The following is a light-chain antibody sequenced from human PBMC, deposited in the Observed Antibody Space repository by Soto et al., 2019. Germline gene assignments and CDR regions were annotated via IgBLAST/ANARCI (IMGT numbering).Light chain of an antibody. Sequence: EIVMTQSPATLSVSPGEGATLSCRASQSVSSNLAWYQLKPGQAPRLLIYDASTSASGIPARFSGSGSGTEFTLTISSLQSEDFAVYYCQQYNNWPRTFGQGTKVEIK. CDR2: DAS. CDR3: QQYNNWPRT. V-gene: IGKV3-15*01. J-gene: IGKJ1*01. CDR1: QSVSSN.